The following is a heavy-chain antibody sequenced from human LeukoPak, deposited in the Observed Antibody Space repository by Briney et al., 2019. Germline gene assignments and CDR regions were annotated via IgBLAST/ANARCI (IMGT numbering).Heavy chain of an antibody. D-gene: IGHD1-26*01. CDR3: TRAVGATNLGFDY. V-gene: IGHV3-13*01. Sequence: PGGSLRLSCAASGFTFSSYDMHWVRQATGKGLEWVSAIGTAGDTYHADSVKGRSTISRENAKNSLFLQVNSLRVGDTAVYYCTRAVGATNLGFDYWGQGTLVTVSS. CDR1: GFTFSSYD. J-gene: IGHJ4*02. CDR2: IGTAGDT.